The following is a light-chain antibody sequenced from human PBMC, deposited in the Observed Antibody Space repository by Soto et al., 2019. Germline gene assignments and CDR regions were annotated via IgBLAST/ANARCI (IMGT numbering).Light chain of an antibody. V-gene: IGKV1-5*03. J-gene: IGKJ1*01. CDR3: QQYSNLWT. CDR2: KAS. Sequence: IQMTQSPSTLSASVGDRVTITCRASQSITSWLAWYQQKPGKAPKLLIYKASNLESGVPSRFSGSGSGTEFTLTFSSLQSDDFAIYYCQQYSNLWTFGQGTKVQIK. CDR1: QSITSW.